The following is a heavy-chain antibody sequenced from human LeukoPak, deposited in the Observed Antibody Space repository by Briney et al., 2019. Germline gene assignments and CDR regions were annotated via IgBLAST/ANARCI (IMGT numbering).Heavy chain of an antibody. V-gene: IGHV4-59*11. Sequence: LETQSLTCTVSGPSLSAHFWSWFRRPPGKGMENIGYIHSSGSTNFNPSYKGRFTVSLEMSKNQFSLSLSSVTAADTAVYYCARDPGDTGWYNFDFWGQGILVTVSS. CDR1: GPSLSAHF. CDR2: IHSSGST. J-gene: IGHJ4*02. D-gene: IGHD6-19*01. CDR3: ARDPGDTGWYNFDF.